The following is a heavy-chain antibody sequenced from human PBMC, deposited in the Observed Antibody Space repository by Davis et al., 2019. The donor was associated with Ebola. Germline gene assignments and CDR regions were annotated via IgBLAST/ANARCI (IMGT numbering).Heavy chain of an antibody. CDR1: GGSISSYY. J-gene: IGHJ6*02. CDR2: IKQDGSEK. V-gene: IGHV3-7*03. D-gene: IGHD6-6*01. CDR3: ARRLIAARPYYYYGMDV. Sequence: ETLSLTCTVSGGSISSYYWSWVRQAPGKGLEWVASIKQDGSEKYYVDSVKGRFTISRDNAKNSLYLQMNSLRAEDTAVYYCARRLIAARPYYYYGMDVWGQGTTVTVSS.